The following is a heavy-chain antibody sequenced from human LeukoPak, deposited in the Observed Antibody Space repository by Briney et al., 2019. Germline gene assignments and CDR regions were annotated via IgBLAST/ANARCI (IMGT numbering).Heavy chain of an antibody. Sequence: GASVKVSCKASGYIFTQYGNSWVRQAPGQGPEWMASISTYNGNTNYAQNFQGRVTVTTDTSTSTAYMELRSLRSDDTAVYYCARRTGYNYYYMEVWGQGTTVTVSS. CDR1: GYIFTQYG. V-gene: IGHV1-18*01. J-gene: IGHJ6*03. CDR2: ISTYNGNT. D-gene: IGHD3/OR15-3a*01. CDR3: ARRTGYNYYYMEV.